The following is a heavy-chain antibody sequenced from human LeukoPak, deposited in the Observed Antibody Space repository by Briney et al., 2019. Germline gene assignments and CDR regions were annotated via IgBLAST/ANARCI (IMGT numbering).Heavy chain of an antibody. D-gene: IGHD1-7*01. J-gene: IGHJ4*02. CDR1: GYTFTSYA. V-gene: IGHV1-3*01. CDR3: ARELDWNYRLYFY. CDR2: INAGNGNT. Sequence: ASVKVSCKASGYTFTSYAMHWVRQAPGQRLEWMGWINAGNGNTKYSQKFQGRVTITRDTSASTAYMELSRLRSDDTAVYYCARELDWNYRLYFYWGQGTLVTVSS.